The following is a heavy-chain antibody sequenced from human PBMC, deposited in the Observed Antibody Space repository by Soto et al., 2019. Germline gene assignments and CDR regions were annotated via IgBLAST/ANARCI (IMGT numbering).Heavy chain of an antibody. Sequence: SETLSLTCAVYGGSFSDYFWTWIRQPPGKGLEWIGEINHSGSTNFNPSLKSRVAISADTSRNQFSLKLSSVTAADTAVYYCAREGYYDFWSGYSYKYYYYYGMDVWGQGTTVTVSS. CDR2: INHSGST. J-gene: IGHJ6*02. D-gene: IGHD3-3*01. CDR1: GGSFSDYF. CDR3: AREGYYDFWSGYSYKYYYYYGMDV. V-gene: IGHV4-34*01.